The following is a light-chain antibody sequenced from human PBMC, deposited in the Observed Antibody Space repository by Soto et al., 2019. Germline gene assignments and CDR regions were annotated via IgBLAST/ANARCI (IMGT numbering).Light chain of an antibody. V-gene: IGKV3-20*01. CDR2: DAS. CDR3: QQYGSSPLT. CDR1: QSVRSNY. Sequence: EIALTQSPDTLSLSPGERATLSCRASQSVRSNYLAWYQQKPGQAPRFLIYDASSRATGIPDRFSGGGSGTDFTLTISRLEPEDFAVYYCQQYGSSPLTFPGRTKVDFK. J-gene: IGKJ4*01.